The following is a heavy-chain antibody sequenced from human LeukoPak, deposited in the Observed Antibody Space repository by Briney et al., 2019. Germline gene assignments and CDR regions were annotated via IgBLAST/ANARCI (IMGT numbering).Heavy chain of an antibody. CDR1: GFTFSSYA. J-gene: IGHJ3*02. D-gene: IGHD3-22*01. V-gene: IGHV3-30*01. CDR3: ARTSSGYPYDAFDI. Sequence: PGGSLRLSCAASGFTFSSYAMHWVRQAPGKGLEWVAVISYDGSNKYYADSVMGRFTISRDNSKNTLYLQMNSLRAEDTAVYYCARTSSGYPYDAFDIWGQGTMVTVSS. CDR2: ISYDGSNK.